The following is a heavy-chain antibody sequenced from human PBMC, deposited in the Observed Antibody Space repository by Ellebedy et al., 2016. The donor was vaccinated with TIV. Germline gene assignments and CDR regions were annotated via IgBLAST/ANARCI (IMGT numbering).Heavy chain of an antibody. D-gene: IGHD1-26*01. CDR1: GGSISSYY. CDR3: ARELVGATFDY. Sequence: SETLSLXCTVSGGSISSYYWSWIRQPPGKGLEWIGYIYYSGSTNYNPSLKSRVTISVNTSKNQFSLKLSSVTAADTAVYYCARELVGATFDYWGQGTLVTVSS. V-gene: IGHV4-59*01. CDR2: IYYSGST. J-gene: IGHJ4*02.